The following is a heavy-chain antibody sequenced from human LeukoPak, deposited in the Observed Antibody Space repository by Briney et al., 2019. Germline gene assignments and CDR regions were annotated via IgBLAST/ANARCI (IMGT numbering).Heavy chain of an antibody. Sequence: SQTLSLTCTVSGGSISSGGYYWSWVRQHPGKGLEWIGYIYYSGSTYYNPSLKSRVTISVDTSKNQFSLKLSSVTAADTAVYCCASGRAYGVDVWGQGTTVTVSS. CDR1: GGSISSGGYY. V-gene: IGHV4-31*03. CDR2: IYYSGST. CDR3: ASGRAYGVDV. D-gene: IGHD3-16*01. J-gene: IGHJ6*02.